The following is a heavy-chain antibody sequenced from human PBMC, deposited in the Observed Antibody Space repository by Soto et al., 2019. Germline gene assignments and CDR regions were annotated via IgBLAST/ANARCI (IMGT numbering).Heavy chain of an antibody. Sequence: GGSLRLSCAASGFTFSSYAMSWVRQAPGKGLEWVSAISGSGGSTYYADSVMGRFTISRDNSKNTLYLQVNSLRAEDTAVYYCAKLRGYSGYDYVDYWGQGTLVTVSS. V-gene: IGHV3-23*01. D-gene: IGHD5-12*01. CDR3: AKLRGYSGYDYVDY. CDR1: GFTFSSYA. J-gene: IGHJ4*02. CDR2: ISGSGGST.